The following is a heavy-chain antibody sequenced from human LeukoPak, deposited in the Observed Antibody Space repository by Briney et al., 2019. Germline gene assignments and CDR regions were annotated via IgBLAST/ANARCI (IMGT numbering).Heavy chain of an antibody. CDR2: ISAYNGNT. J-gene: IGHJ3*02. Sequence: ASVKVSCKASGYTFTRYGISWVRQAPGQGLEWMGWISAYNGNTNYAQKLQGRVTMTTDTSTGTAYMELRSLRSDDTAVYYCARGQTYYYDSSGPYRIWGQGTMVTVSS. D-gene: IGHD3-22*01. CDR3: ARGQTYYYDSSGPYRI. V-gene: IGHV1-18*01. CDR1: GYTFTRYG.